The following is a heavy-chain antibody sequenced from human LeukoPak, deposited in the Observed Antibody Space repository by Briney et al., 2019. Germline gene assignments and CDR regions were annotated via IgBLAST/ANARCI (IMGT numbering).Heavy chain of an antibody. Sequence: PGGSLRLSCAASGFTFSNYWMHWVRQAPGKGLSWVSRINGDGSSTNYADSVKGRFTISRDNAKNTLYLQMNSLRAEDTAVYYCARGGQPTDFWGQGTLVTVSS. D-gene: IGHD1-26*01. CDR1: GFTFSNYW. V-gene: IGHV3-74*01. CDR2: INGDGSST. CDR3: ARGGQPTDF. J-gene: IGHJ4*02.